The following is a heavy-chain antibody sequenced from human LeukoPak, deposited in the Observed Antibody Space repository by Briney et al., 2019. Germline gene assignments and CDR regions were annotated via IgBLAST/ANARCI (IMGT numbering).Heavy chain of an antibody. V-gene: IGHV4-34*01. CDR3: ARADYGLKYYFDY. CDR2: INHSGST. D-gene: IGHD4-17*01. CDR1: GGSFSVYY. J-gene: IGHJ4*02. Sequence: SETLSLTCAVYGGSFSVYYWRWTRQPPGKGLEWVGEINHSGSTNYNPSLKSRVTISVDTSKNQFSLKLSSVTAADTAVYYCARADYGLKYYFDYWGQGTLVTVSS.